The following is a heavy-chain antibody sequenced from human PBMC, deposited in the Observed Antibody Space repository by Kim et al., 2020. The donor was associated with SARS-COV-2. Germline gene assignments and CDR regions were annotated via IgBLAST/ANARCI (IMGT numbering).Heavy chain of an antibody. J-gene: IGHJ4*02. CDR3: ARQKVPAAAGTQDYFDS. V-gene: IGHV4-59*08. CDR1: DGSISNYY. Sequence: SETLSLTCTVSDGSISNYYWSWIRQPPGKGLEWIGYIHYSGSTNYNPSLKSRVTISVHTSKNQFSLKLSSVTASDTAVYYCARQKVPAAAGTQDYFDSWGQGTLVTVSS. D-gene: IGHD6-13*01. CDR2: IHYSGST.